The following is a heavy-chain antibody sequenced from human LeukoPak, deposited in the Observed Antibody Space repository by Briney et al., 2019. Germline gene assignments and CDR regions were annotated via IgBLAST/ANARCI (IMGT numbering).Heavy chain of an antibody. J-gene: IGHJ4*02. CDR3: ARSVFPYYSGSGSPYNVDVRRNSCFDF. CDR2: INPSVGTT. D-gene: IGHD3-10*01. V-gene: IGHV1-46*01. Sequence: ASVKVSCKASGYTFTNYYIHWVRQAPGRGLDWMGTINPSVGTTRSAQGRVTLTRDTSTNTVYMELSTLRSEDTAVYYCARSVFPYYSGSGSPYNVDVRRNSCFDFWGQGTLVTVSS. CDR1: GYTFTNYY.